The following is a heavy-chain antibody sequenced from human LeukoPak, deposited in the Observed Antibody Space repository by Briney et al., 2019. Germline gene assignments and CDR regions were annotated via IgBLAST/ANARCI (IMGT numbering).Heavy chain of an antibody. J-gene: IGHJ4*02. CDR3: AREGWNSFDY. D-gene: IGHD1-7*01. CDR1: GFTFSDYN. V-gene: IGHV3-11*04. Sequence: GGSLRLSCAASGFTFSDYNMRSIRQAPGKGLEWVSSISRSGSTKYYADSVKGRFTISRDNAKNSLYLQMNSLRAEDTAVYYCAREGWNSFDYWGQGTLVTVSS. CDR2: ISRSGSTK.